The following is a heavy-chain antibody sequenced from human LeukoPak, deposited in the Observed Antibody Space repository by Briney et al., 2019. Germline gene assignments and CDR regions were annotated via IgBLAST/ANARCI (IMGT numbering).Heavy chain of an antibody. Sequence: SETLSLTCTVSGGSISSYYWSWIRQPPGKGLEWIGYIYYSGSTNYNPSLKSRVTISVDTSKNQLSLKLSSVTAADTAVYYCARGQYGSGSYPPGAFDIWGQGTMVTVSS. D-gene: IGHD3-10*01. CDR3: ARGQYGSGSYPPGAFDI. V-gene: IGHV4-59*01. J-gene: IGHJ3*02. CDR1: GGSISSYY. CDR2: IYYSGST.